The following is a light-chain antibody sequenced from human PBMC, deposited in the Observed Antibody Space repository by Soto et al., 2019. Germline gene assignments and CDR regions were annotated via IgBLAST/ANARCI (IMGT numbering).Light chain of an antibody. CDR1: QSVSSSY. CDR2: GAS. Sequence: EIVLTQSPGTLSLSQGERATLSCRASQSVSSSYLAWYQQKPGQAPRLLIYGASSRATGIPDRFSGSGSGTDFTLTISRLESEDFAVYYCQQYGSSPPWTFGQGTKVDIK. J-gene: IGKJ1*01. V-gene: IGKV3-20*01. CDR3: QQYGSSPPWT.